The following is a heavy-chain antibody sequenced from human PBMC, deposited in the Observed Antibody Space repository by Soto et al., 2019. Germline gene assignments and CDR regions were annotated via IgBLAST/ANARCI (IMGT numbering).Heavy chain of an antibody. CDR2: ISYDGSNK. J-gene: IGHJ4*02. Sequence: GGSLRLSCAASGFTFSSYAMHWVRQAPGKGLEWVAVISYDGSNKYYADSVKGRFTISRDNSKNTLYLQMNSLRAEDTAVYYCARDNGYSSGWYPDYWGQGTLVTVSS. V-gene: IGHV3-30-3*01. D-gene: IGHD6-19*01. CDR3: ARDNGYSSGWYPDY. CDR1: GFTFSSYA.